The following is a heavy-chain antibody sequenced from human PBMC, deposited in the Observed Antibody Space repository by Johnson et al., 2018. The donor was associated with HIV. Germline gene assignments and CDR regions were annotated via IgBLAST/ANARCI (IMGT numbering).Heavy chain of an antibody. CDR1: GFTVSSNY. V-gene: IGHV3-53*01. D-gene: IGHD1-26*01. CDR3: AREMGREDDAFDI. Sequence: VQVLESGGGLIQPGGSLRLSCAASGFTVSSNYMSWVRQAPGKGLEWVSLIYSGGSTYYADSVKGRFTISRDNSKNTLYLQLNSLRAEDTAAYYCAREMGREDDAFDIWGQGTMVTVSS. J-gene: IGHJ3*02. CDR2: IYSGGST.